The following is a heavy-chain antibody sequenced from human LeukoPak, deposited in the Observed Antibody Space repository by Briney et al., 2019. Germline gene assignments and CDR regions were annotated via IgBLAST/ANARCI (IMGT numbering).Heavy chain of an antibody. CDR3: AREYSGGAFDI. V-gene: IGHV3-48*03. J-gene: IGHJ3*02. D-gene: IGHD6-19*01. Sequence: GGSLRLSCAASGFTFSSYEMNWVRQAPGKGLEWVSYISSSGSTIYYADSVKGRFTISRDNAKNSLYLQMNSLRAEDTAVYYCAREYSGGAFDIWGQGTMVTVSS. CDR2: ISSSGSTI. CDR1: GFTFSSYE.